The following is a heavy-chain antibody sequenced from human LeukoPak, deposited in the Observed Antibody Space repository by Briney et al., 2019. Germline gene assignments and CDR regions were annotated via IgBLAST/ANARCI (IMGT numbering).Heavy chain of an antibody. D-gene: IGHD6-19*01. Sequence: GAXRLSCAASGFTFSSYAMTWVRQAPGKGLEGVSAISGSGGSTYYADAVKGRFTISRDNSKNTLFLQMNSLRAEDTAVYYCAKGHQWLVNWGQGTLVTVSS. CDR1: GFTFSSYA. CDR3: AKGHQWLVN. J-gene: IGHJ4*02. V-gene: IGHV3-23*01. CDR2: ISGSGGST.